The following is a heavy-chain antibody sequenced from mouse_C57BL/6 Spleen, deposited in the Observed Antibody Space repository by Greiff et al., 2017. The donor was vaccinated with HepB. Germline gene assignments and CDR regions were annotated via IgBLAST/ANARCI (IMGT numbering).Heavy chain of an antibody. D-gene: IGHD5-1-1*01. CDR3: ARQIPEGYFDV. V-gene: IGHV1-61*01. CDR1: GYTFTSYW. J-gene: IGHJ1*03. Sequence: QVQLKQPGAELVRPGSSVKLSCKASGYTFTSYWMDWVKQRPGQGLEWIGNIYPSDSETHYNQKFKDKATLTVDKSSSTAYMQLSSLTSEDSAVYYCARQIPEGYFDVWGTGTTVTVSS. CDR2: IYPSDSET.